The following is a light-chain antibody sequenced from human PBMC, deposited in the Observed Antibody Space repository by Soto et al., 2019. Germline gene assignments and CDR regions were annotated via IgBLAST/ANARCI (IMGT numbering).Light chain of an antibody. CDR3: QHYGTSPPALT. CDR2: GAS. J-gene: IGKJ4*01. Sequence: DIVLTQSPGTLSLPPGERAILSCSASQSVSSSHLAWYQHKPGQAPRLLIYGASSRATGIPDRFSGSGSGTDFSLTISRLEPEDFAVYYCQHYGTSPPALTFGGGTKVEIK. CDR1: QSVSSSH. V-gene: IGKV3-20*01.